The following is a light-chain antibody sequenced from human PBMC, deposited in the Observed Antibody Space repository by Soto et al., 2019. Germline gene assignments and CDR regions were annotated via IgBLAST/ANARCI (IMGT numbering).Light chain of an antibody. J-gene: IGKJ1*01. CDR3: QQYYHWPRT. CDR2: GAS. Sequence: EIVMTQSPATLSVSPGERATLSCRASQGVSSKLAWYQQKPGQAPRLLIYGASTRATGIPARFSGSGSGTDFTLTISRLEPEDFAVYYCQQYYHWPRTFGQGTKV. V-gene: IGKV3-15*01. CDR1: QGVSSK.